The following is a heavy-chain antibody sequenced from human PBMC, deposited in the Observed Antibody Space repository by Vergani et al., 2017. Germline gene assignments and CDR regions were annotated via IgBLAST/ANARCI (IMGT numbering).Heavy chain of an antibody. CDR3: ARPGLLWFGEHLDAFDI. Sequence: QVQLQESGPGLVKPSETLSLTCTVSGGSISSYYWGWIRPPPGKGLEWIGSIYYSGSTYYNPSLKSRVTISVDTSKNQFSLKLSSVTAADTAVYYCARPGLLWFGEHLDAFDIWGQGTMVTVSS. D-gene: IGHD3-10*01. J-gene: IGHJ3*02. CDR2: IYYSGST. CDR1: GGSISSYY. V-gene: IGHV4-39*07.